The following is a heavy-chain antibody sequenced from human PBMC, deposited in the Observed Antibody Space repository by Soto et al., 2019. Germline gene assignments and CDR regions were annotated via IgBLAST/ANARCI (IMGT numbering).Heavy chain of an antibody. Sequence: PGGSLRLSCAASGFTFSSYRMSWVRQAPGMGLVCISRINIDGSSATYADSVEGRFTISRDNAKNTLFLQMNSLSAEDTAIYYCTRGNSLDVWGKGTTVTVSS. V-gene: IGHV3-74*01. CDR3: TRGNSLDV. CDR2: INIDGSSA. CDR1: GFTFSSYR. D-gene: IGHD4-4*01. J-gene: IGHJ6*04.